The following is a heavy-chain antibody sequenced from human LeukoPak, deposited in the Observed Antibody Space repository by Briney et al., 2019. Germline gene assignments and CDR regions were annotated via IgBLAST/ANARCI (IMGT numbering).Heavy chain of an antibody. Sequence: ASVKVSCKASGYTFTGYYMHWVRQAPGQGLEWMGWINPNSGGTNYAQKFQGRVTMTRDTSISTAYMELSRLRSDDTAVYYCAILLWFGELLLPLGDTFDYWGQGTLVTVSS. CDR1: GYTFTGYY. V-gene: IGHV1-2*02. CDR2: INPNSGGT. CDR3: AILLWFGELLLPLGDTFDY. D-gene: IGHD3-10*01. J-gene: IGHJ4*02.